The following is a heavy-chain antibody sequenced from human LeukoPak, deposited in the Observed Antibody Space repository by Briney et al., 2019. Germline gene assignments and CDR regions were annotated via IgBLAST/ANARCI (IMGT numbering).Heavy chain of an antibody. D-gene: IGHD3-22*01. V-gene: IGHV3-48*04. CDR1: GFTFSSYW. CDR2: ISSSGSTI. Sequence: GGSLRLSCAASGFTFSSYWMSWVRQAPGKGLEWVSYISSSGSTIYYADSVKGRFTISRDNAKNSLYLQMNSLRAEDTAVYYCARGQYDSSGYYHYDYWGQGTLVTVSS. CDR3: ARGQYDSSGYYHYDY. J-gene: IGHJ4*02.